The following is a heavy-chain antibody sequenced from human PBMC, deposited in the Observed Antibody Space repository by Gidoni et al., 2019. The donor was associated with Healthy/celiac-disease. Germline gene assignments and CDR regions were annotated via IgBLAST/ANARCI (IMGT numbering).Heavy chain of an antibody. CDR2: IGGGGGST. V-gene: IGHV3-23*01. Sequence: EVLLLESGGGPVQPGGSLRLSCAPSGFTFLTYARSWGRQAPGKGLEWVSAIGGGGGSTNYSGSGKGRFTISRDNSKDTLYLQMNSLRAEDTAVYYCAKRGGWYCDSSTGDYFDYGGQGTLVTVSS. CDR3: AKRGGWYCDSSTGDYFDY. J-gene: IGHJ4*02. CDR1: GFTFLTYA. D-gene: IGHD3-22*01.